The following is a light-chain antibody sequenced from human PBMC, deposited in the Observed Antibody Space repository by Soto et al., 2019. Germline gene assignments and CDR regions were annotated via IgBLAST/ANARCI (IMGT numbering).Light chain of an antibody. CDR2: GAS. CDR3: QPYCNSPPNT. J-gene: IGKJ4*01. CDR1: QSVSSNY. V-gene: IGKV3-20*01. Sequence: EIVLTQTPGTLSLSPGERATLSCRASQSVSSNYVAWYQQKPGQAPRLLMYGASRRPTGIPDRFSGSGSGTDFNLTISRLQAEDFAVDYGQPYCNSPPNTCGGGTKVESK.